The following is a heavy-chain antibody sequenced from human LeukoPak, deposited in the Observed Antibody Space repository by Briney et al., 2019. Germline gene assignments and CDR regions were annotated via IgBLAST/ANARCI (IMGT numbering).Heavy chain of an antibody. D-gene: IGHD3-10*01. CDR3: ARDVAYYYGSGNYKYYFDY. CDR1: GGSLSSSSYY. CDR2: IYYSGRT. Sequence: PSETLSLTCTVSGGSLSSSSYYWGWIRQPPGKGLEWIGSIYYSGRTYYNPSLNSRVTKSVDTSRNQFSLKLSSVTAADTAVYYCARDVAYYYGSGNYKYYFDYWGQGTLVTVSS. J-gene: IGHJ4*02. V-gene: IGHV4-39*07.